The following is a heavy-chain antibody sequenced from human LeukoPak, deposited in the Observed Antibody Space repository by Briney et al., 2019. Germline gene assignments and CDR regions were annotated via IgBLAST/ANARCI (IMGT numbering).Heavy chain of an antibody. D-gene: IGHD5-18*01. CDR1: GGSFSGYY. CDR3: ARAARGYSYGFWGY. J-gene: IGHJ4*02. V-gene: IGHV4-34*01. Sequence: SETLSLTCAVYGGSFSGYYWSWIRQPPGKGLEWIGEINHSGSTNYNPSLKSRVTISVDTSKKLSSVTAADTAVYYCARAARGYSYGFWGYWGQGTLVTVSS. CDR2: INHSGST.